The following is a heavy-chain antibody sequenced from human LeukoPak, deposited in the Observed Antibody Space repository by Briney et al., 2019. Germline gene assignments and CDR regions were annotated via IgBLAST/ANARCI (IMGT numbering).Heavy chain of an antibody. CDR2: XXHSGST. Sequence: SETLSLTCAVYGGSFSDYYWSWIRQPPGKGXXXXXXXXHSGSTNYNPSLKSRVTISVDTSKNQFSLKLSSVTAADTAVYYCARGRGYCSSTGCYAYFDYWGQGTLVTVSS. CDR1: GGSFSDYY. CDR3: ARGRGYCSSTGCYAYFDY. J-gene: IGHJ4*02. D-gene: IGHD2-2*01. V-gene: IGHV4-34*01.